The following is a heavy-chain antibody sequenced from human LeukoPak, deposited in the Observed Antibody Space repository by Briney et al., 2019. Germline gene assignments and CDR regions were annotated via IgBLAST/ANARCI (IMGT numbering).Heavy chain of an antibody. Sequence: SQTLSLTCTVSGGSISSGGYYWSWIRQHPGKGLEWIGYIYYSGSTYYNPSLKSRVTISVDTSKNQFSLKLSSVTAADTAVYYCARFVSRSFAFDYWGQGTLVTVSS. CDR2: IYYSGST. V-gene: IGHV4-31*03. J-gene: IGHJ4*02. CDR3: ARFVSRSFAFDY. D-gene: IGHD2/OR15-2a*01. CDR1: GGSISSGGYY.